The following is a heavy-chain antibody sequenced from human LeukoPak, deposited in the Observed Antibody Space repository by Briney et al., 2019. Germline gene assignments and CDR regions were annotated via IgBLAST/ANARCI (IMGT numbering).Heavy chain of an antibody. CDR3: ARVRSGDYSEDAFDI. Sequence: GESLKTSCKDSGNSFASSWIGWVRQMPGKGLDWMGIIYPGDSDSRYSASFQGQVTISADKSIRTAYLQWSSLKASDTAMYYCARVRSGDYSEDAFDIWGQGTMVTVSS. CDR2: IYPGDSDS. CDR1: GNSFASSW. D-gene: IGHD1-26*01. V-gene: IGHV5-51*01. J-gene: IGHJ3*02.